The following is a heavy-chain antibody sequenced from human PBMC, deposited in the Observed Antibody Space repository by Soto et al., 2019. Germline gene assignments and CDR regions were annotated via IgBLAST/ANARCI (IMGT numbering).Heavy chain of an antibody. CDR1: GGSISSSSYY. Sequence: SEALSLTCTVSGGSISSSSYYWGWIRQPPGKGLEWIGSIYYSGSTYYNPSLKSRVTISVDTSKNQFSLKLSSVTAADTAVYYCARQLKTGSRWYWLDPWGQGTLVTVSS. D-gene: IGHD6-13*01. CDR3: ARQLKTGSRWYWLDP. CDR2: IYYSGST. V-gene: IGHV4-39*01. J-gene: IGHJ5*02.